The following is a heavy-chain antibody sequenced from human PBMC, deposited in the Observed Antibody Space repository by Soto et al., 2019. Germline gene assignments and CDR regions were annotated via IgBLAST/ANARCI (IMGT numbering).Heavy chain of an antibody. D-gene: IGHD6-25*01. CDR2: ISAYNGNT. CDR3: ARDFTAAGYYYGMDV. Sequence: ASVKVSCKASGYTFTSYGISWVRQAPGQGLEWMGWISAYNGNTNYAQKLQGRVTMTTGTSTSTAYMELRSLRSDDTAVYYCARDFTAAGYYYGMDVWGQGTTVTVSS. CDR1: GYTFTSYG. J-gene: IGHJ6*02. V-gene: IGHV1-18*01.